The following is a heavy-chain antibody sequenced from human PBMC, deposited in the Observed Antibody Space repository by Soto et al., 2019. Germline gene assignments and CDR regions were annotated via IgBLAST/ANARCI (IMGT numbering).Heavy chain of an antibody. V-gene: IGHV4-59*01. J-gene: IGHJ5*02. Sequence: SETPSPTRPFPCWPLHSYYWGWIRQPPGKGLEWIGYIYYSGSTNYNPSLKSRVTISVDTSKNQFSLKLSSVTAADTAVYYCARLGAYYQSLDPWGQGTVVTVSS. CDR3: ARLGAYYQSLDP. CDR2: IYYSGST. D-gene: IGHD2-21*01. CDR1: CWPLHSYY.